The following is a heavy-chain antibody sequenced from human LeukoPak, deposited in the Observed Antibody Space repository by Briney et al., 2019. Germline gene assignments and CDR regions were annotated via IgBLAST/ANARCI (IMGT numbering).Heavy chain of an antibody. CDR2: IYSGGST. CDR3: AREIRYYGSGSYYNVARQYYNYYMDV. J-gene: IGHJ6*03. D-gene: IGHD3-10*01. CDR1: GFTVSSNY. Sequence: GGSLRLSRAASGFTVSSNYMSWVRQAPGKGLEWVSVIYSGGSTYYSDSVKGRCTISRDNSKNTLYLQMNSLRAEDTAVYYCAREIRYYGSGSYYNVARQYYNYYMDVWGKGTTVTVSS. V-gene: IGHV3-53*01.